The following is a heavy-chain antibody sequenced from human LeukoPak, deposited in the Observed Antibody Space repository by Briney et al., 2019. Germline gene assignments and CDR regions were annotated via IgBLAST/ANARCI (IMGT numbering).Heavy chain of an antibody. CDR1: GYSFTSYW. D-gene: IGHD6-19*01. V-gene: IGHV5-51*01. CDR2: IYPGDSDT. J-gene: IGHJ4*02. Sequence: GESLKISCKGSGYSFTSYWIGWVRQMPGKGLEWMGIIYPGDSDTRYSPSFQGQVTISADKSISTAYLQWSSLKASDTAMHYCARQSIAVAGTVGLDYWGQGTLVTVSS. CDR3: ARQSIAVAGTVGLDY.